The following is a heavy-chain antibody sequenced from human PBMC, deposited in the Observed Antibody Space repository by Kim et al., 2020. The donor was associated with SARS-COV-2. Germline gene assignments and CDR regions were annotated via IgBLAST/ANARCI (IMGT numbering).Heavy chain of an antibody. CDR3: ARPVAGSVWDV. J-gene: IGHJ6*02. Sequence: SETLSLTCGVSGGSISSNNWWSWVRQPPGKGLEWIGDIYHSGTTNYNPSLKSRVTKSVDKSKNHLSLNLRSMTAADTAVYYCARPVAGSVWDVWGQGTTVTVSS. CDR1: GGSISSNNW. V-gene: IGHV4-4*02. D-gene: IGHD6-19*01. CDR2: IYHSGTT.